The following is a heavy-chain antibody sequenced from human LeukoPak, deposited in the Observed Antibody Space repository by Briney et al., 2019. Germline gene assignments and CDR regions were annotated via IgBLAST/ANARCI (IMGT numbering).Heavy chain of an antibody. CDR1: GVTFSSYG. J-gene: IGHJ4*02. Sequence: GGSLRLSCAASGVTFSSYGMHWVRQAPGKGLEWVAVIWYDGSNKYYADSVKGRFTISRDNSKNTLYLQMNSLRAEDTAVYYCARDRGQWELLAFDYWGQGTLVTVSS. CDR2: IWYDGSNK. CDR3: ARDRGQWELLAFDY. V-gene: IGHV3-33*01. D-gene: IGHD1-26*01.